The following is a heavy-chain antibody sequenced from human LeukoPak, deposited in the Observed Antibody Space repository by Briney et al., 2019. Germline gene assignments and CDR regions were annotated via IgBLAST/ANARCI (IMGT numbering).Heavy chain of an antibody. CDR2: INPNSGGT. CDR3: ARSDGSGSYYNVDPYNWFDP. D-gene: IGHD3-10*01. J-gene: IGHJ5*02. V-gene: IGHV1-2*02. CDR1: GYTFTGYY. Sequence: ASVKVSCKASGYTFTGYYMHWVRQAPGQGLEWMGWINPNSGGTNYAQKFQGRVTMTRDTSIGTAYMELSRLRSDDTAVYYCARSDGSGSYYNVDPYNWFDPWGQGTLVTVSS.